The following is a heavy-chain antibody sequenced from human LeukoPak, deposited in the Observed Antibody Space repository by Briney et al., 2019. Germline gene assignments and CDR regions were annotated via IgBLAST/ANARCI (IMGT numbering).Heavy chain of an antibody. CDR3: ASSIGFQSWDAFAI. CDR2: INSDGSST. CDR1: GFTFSSYW. V-gene: IGHV3-74*01. Sequence: PGGSLRLSCAASGFTFSSYWMHWVRQAPGKGLVWVSRINSDGSSTSYADSVKVRFTISRDNAKNTLYLQMNSLRSEDTAVYYCASSIGFQSWDAFAIWGQGTMVAVSS. J-gene: IGHJ3*02.